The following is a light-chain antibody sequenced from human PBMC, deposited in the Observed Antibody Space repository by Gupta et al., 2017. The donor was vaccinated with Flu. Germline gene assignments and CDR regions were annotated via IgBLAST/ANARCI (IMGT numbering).Light chain of an antibody. CDR3: QQYGSSPLT. CDR1: QSVSSTY. J-gene: IGKJ4*01. CDR2: GAS. V-gene: IGKV3-20*01. Sequence: IVLTQSPATLSLSPGARATLSCRASQSVSSTYLAWYQQKPGQAPRLLVYGASSRATGIPYRFSGSGSGTDFTLTISRLEPEDFAVYYCQQYGSSPLTFGGGTKVEIK.